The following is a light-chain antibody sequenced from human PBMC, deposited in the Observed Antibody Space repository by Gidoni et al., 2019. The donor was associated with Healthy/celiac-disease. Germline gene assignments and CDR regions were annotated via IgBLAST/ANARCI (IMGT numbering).Light chain of an antibody. J-gene: IGLJ1*01. CDR1: SSDVGGYNY. CDR2: EVS. V-gene: IGLV2-14*01. CDR3: SSYTSSSTLYV. Sequence: QSALTPPASVSGSPGQSIPISCTGPSSDVGGYNYVSWYQQHPGKAPKLMIYEVSNRPSGVPDRFSGSKSGNTASLTISGLQAEDEADYYCSSYTSSSTLYVFGTGTKVTVL.